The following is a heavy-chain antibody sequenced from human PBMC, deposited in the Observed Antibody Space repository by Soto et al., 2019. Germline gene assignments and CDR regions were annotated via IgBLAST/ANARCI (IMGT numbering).Heavy chain of an antibody. V-gene: IGHV3-23*01. Sequence: EVQLLESGGGLVQPGGSLRLSCAASGFTFSSYAMSWVRQAPGKGLEWVSAISGSGGTTYYADSVKGRFTFSRDNSKNTLYLHMNSLRAEDTAPYYCAKAPNGWFSAFDIWGQGTMVTVSS. CDR3: AKAPNGWFSAFDI. CDR1: GFTFSSYA. J-gene: IGHJ3*02. D-gene: IGHD6-19*01. CDR2: ISGSGGTT.